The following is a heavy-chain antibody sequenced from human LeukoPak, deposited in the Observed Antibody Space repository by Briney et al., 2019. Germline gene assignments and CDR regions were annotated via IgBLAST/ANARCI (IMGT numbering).Heavy chain of an antibody. J-gene: IGHJ4*02. CDR1: GGSINNYNYY. Sequence: PSETLSLTCTVSGGSINNYNYYWGWIRQPPGKGLEWIGTVYYSGNTHYSPSLKSRVTMSVDTSKNQFSLDLTSVTAADTAVYYCARDINWQFGGGHFDYWGQGTLVTVSS. CDR2: VYYSGNT. D-gene: IGHD3-10*01. V-gene: IGHV4-39*01. CDR3: ARDINWQFGGGHFDY.